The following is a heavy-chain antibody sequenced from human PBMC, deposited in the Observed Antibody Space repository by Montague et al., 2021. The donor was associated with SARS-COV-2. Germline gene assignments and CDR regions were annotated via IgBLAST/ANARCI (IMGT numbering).Heavy chain of an antibody. V-gene: IGHV4-34*01. D-gene: IGHD3-3*01. J-gene: IGHJ5*02. CDR3: ARGADHDFWSGFLRYKWFGP. Sequence: SETLSLTCAVYTDSFSGYYWSWIRQSPGKGLEWIGEITHSGNTNHNPSLQSRVTIPVDKSKKQVPLKLRSLTAADTAVYYCARGADHDFWSGFLRYKWFGPWGQGTPVIVSS. CDR1: TDSFSGYY. CDR2: ITHSGNT.